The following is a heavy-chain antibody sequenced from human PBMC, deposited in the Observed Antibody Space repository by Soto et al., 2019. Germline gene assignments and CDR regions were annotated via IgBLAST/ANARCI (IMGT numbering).Heavy chain of an antibody. CDR3: ARYCSSTSCPSYDYYYYGMDV. V-gene: IGHV4-39*01. CDR2: IYYSGST. Sequence: QLQLQESGPGLVKPSETLSLTCTVSGGSISSSSYYWGWIRQPPGKGLEWIGSIYYSGSTYYNPSLKRRVTISVDTSKNHFSLKLSSVTAADTAVYYCARYCSSTSCPSYDYYYYGMDVWGQGTTVTVSS. CDR1: GGSISSSSYY. J-gene: IGHJ6*02. D-gene: IGHD2-2*01.